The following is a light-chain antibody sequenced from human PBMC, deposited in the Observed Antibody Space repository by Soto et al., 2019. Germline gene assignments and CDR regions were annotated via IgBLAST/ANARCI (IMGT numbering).Light chain of an antibody. V-gene: IGKV3-20*01. CDR1: QSVTSSF. Sequence: EIVLTQSPGTLPLSPGERATLFCRASQSVTSSFLAWYQQKPGQAPRLLIYDASTRATGIPDKFSGSGSGTDFTLTISRLEPEDFAVYYCQQYDTSPRTFGQGTKVDIK. J-gene: IGKJ1*01. CDR3: QQYDTSPRT. CDR2: DAS.